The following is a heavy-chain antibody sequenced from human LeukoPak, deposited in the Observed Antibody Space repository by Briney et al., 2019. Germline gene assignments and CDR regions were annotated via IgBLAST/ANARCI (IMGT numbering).Heavy chain of an antibody. J-gene: IGHJ4*02. CDR3: ARHGESGRHHCYFDY. Sequence: SETLSLICSVSGGSISGLYWLWLRQPPGKALECIGFIYHTGSTKNNPSLKSRVTISVNTSKIHFSLRLSSVTAADTAVYYCARHGESGRHHCYFDYWGQGALVTVSS. CDR2: IYHTGST. CDR1: GGSISGLY. D-gene: IGHD3-10*01. V-gene: IGHV4-59*08.